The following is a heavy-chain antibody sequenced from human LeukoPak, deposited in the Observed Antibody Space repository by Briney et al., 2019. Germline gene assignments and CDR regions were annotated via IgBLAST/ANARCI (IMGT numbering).Heavy chain of an antibody. D-gene: IGHD3-22*01. J-gene: IGHJ5*02. CDR2: ISSSSSYI. CDR1: GFTFSSYS. Sequence: GGSLRLSCAASGFTFSSYSMNWVRQAPGKGLEWVSSISSSSSYIYYADSVKGRFTISRDNAKNSLYLQMNSLRAEDTAVYYCAREFNGPDSSGYALGEFDPWGQGTLVTVSS. CDR3: AREFNGPDSSGYALGEFDP. V-gene: IGHV3-21*01.